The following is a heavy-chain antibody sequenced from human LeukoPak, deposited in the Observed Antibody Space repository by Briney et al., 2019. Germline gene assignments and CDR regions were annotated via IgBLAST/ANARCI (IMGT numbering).Heavy chain of an antibody. CDR1: GGSISSGGYS. Sequence: PSQTLSLTCAVPGGSISSGGYSWSWIRQPPGKGLEWIGYIYYSGSTYYNPSLKSRVTISVDTSKNQFSLKLSSVTAADAAVYYCAREIPVNYYGSGSLVDYWGQGTLVTVSS. CDR3: AREIPVNYYGSGSLVDY. J-gene: IGHJ4*02. CDR2: IYYSGST. D-gene: IGHD3-10*01. V-gene: IGHV4-30-2*05.